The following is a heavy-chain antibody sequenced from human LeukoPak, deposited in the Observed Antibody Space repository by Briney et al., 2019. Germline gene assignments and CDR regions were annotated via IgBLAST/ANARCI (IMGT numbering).Heavy chain of an antibody. Sequence: PSETLSLTCAVYGGSFSGYYWSWIRQPPGKGLEWIGEINHSGSTNYNPSLKSRVTISVDTSKNQFSLKLSSVTAADTAVYYCARGRYNWNLRYNWFDPWGQGTLVTVSS. CDR1: GGSFSGYY. CDR2: INHSGST. V-gene: IGHV4-34*01. CDR3: ARGRYNWNLRYNWFDP. J-gene: IGHJ5*02. D-gene: IGHD1-20*01.